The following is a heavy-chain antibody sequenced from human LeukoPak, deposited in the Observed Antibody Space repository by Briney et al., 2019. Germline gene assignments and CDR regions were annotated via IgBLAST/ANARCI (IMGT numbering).Heavy chain of an antibody. CDR3: AGGICSSTSCYRGSWFDP. CDR1: GGTFSSYA. V-gene: IGHV1-69*01. CDR2: IIPIFGTA. J-gene: IGHJ5*02. Sequence: ASVKVSCKASGGTFSSYAISWVRQAPGQGLEWMGGIIPIFGTANYTQKFQGRVTITADESTSTAYMELSSLRSEDTAVYYCAGGICSSTSCYRGSWFDPWGQGTLVTVSS. D-gene: IGHD2-2*02.